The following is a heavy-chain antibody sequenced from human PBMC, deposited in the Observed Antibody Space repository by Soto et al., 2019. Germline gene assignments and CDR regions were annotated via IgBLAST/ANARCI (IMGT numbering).Heavy chain of an antibody. V-gene: IGHV4-59*01. J-gene: IGHJ3*02. CDR3: ARRGRRYSDYLSRPQTVGGFDI. Sequence: VQLQASGPGLVRPSETLSLSCSVSGASIASYSWNWIRHSPGKGLEWIGNIFYMGSDNYDPSLRSRVTISIDTSRNQVSLTLSSVTAADTGVYYSARRGRRYSDYLSRPQTVGGFDIWGQGALVIVSS. CDR1: GASIASYS. CDR2: IFYMGSD. D-gene: IGHD3-9*01.